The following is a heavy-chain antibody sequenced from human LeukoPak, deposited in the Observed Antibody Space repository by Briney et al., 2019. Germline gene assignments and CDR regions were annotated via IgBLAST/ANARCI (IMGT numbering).Heavy chain of an antibody. J-gene: IGHJ5*02. CDR3: ARGIYDILTGYYPPPSDWFDP. V-gene: IGHV4-34*01. CDR2: INHSGST. D-gene: IGHD3-9*01. Sequence: PSETLSLTCAVYGGSFSGYYWSWIRQPPGKGLEWIGEINHSGSTNYNPSLKSRVTISVDTSKNQFSLKLSSVTAADTAVYYCARGIYDILTGYYPPPSDWFDPWGQGTLVTVSS. CDR1: GGSFSGYY.